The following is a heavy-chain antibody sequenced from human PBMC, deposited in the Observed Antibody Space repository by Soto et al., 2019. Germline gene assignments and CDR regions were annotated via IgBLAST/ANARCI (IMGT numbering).Heavy chain of an antibody. CDR3: ARGEPYYYGLDV. CDR1: GGSISSGDYF. J-gene: IGHJ6*02. CDR2: IFYSGSI. V-gene: IGHV4-30-4*01. Sequence: QVQLQESGPGLVKPSQTLSLTCTVSGGSISSGDYFWSWIRQPPGKGLEWIGYIFYSGSIYYNPSLKRRVTISVDTSKNHFSLKLSSVTAAATAMYYCARGEPYYYGLDVWGQGTTVTVSS.